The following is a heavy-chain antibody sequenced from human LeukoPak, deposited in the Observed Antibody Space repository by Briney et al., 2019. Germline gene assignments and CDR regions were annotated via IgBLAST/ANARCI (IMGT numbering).Heavy chain of an antibody. J-gene: IGHJ4*02. Sequence: SVKVSCKASGFTFTSSAMQWVRQARGQRLEWIGWIVVGSGNTNYAQKFQERVTITRDMSTSTACMELSSLRSEDTAVYYCAADFRRWGYGDLDYWGQGTLVTVSS. CDR2: IVVGSGNT. CDR3: AADFRRWGYGDLDY. V-gene: IGHV1-58*02. CDR1: GFTFTSSA. D-gene: IGHD4-17*01.